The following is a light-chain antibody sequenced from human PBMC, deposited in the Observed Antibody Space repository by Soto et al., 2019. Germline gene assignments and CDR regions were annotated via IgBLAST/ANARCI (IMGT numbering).Light chain of an antibody. V-gene: IGLV2-14*01. CDR2: EVS. Sequence: ALTQPASVSGSPGQSITISCTGTSSDVGGYNYVSWYQQHPGKAPKLMIYEVSKRPSEVSNRFSGSKSGNTASLTISGLQPEDEADYYCNSYTNRYTFVLGTGTKGTVL. CDR1: SSDVGGYNY. CDR3: NSYTNRYTFV. J-gene: IGLJ1*01.